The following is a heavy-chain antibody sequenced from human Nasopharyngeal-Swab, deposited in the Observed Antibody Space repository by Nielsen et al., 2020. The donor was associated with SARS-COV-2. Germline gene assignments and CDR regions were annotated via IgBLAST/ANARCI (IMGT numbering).Heavy chain of an antibody. J-gene: IGHJ5*02. D-gene: IGHD3-22*01. CDR2: FDPEDGET. CDR1: GSTLTEIS. V-gene: IGHV1-24*01. CDR3: AREHYYDSSGFYP. Sequence: ASVKVSCKVSGSTLTEISMHWVRQAHGRGLEWMGGFDPEDGETIYAQKFQGRVTMTEDTSIDTAYMELRSLRSDDTAVYYCAREHYYDSSGFYPWGQGTLVTVSS.